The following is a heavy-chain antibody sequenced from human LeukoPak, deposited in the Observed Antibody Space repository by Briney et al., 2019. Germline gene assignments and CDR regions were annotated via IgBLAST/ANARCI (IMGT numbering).Heavy chain of an antibody. CDR3: ARARYYYGSGSPHYYMDV. D-gene: IGHD3-10*01. CDR1: GGSISSYY. J-gene: IGHJ6*03. Sequence: SETLSLTCTVSGGSISSYYWGWIRQPAGKGLEWIGRIYTSGSTNYNPSLKSRVTMSVDTSKNQFSLKLSSVTAADTAVYYCARARYYYGSGSPHYYMDVWGKGTTVTISS. CDR2: IYTSGST. V-gene: IGHV4-4*07.